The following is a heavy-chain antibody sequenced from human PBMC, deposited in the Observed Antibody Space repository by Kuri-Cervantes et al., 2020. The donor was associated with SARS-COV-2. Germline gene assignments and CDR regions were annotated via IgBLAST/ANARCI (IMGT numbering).Heavy chain of an antibody. CDR1: GGSISSSSYY. CDR3: ARARAHPRLTTHFYDTSGYFDY. J-gene: IGHJ4*02. V-gene: IGHV4-39*02. Sequence: SETLSLTCTVPGGSISSSSYYWSWIRQPPGKGLEWIGEIHHSGSTNYNPSLRSRATISIDTSKNHFSLRLSSVTAADTAVYYCARARAHPRLTTHFYDTSGYFDYWGLGTLVTVSS. D-gene: IGHD3-22*01. CDR2: IHHSGST.